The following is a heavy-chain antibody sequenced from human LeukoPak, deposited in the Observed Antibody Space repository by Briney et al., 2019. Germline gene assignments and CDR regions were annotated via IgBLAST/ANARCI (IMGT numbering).Heavy chain of an antibody. CDR3: ARDLGAGNDAFDI. CDR1: GFTFSSYW. V-gene: IGHV3-74*01. D-gene: IGHD1-1*01. J-gene: IGHJ3*02. CDR2: INSDGSST. Sequence: SGGSLRLSCAASGFTFSSYWMHWVRQAPGKGLEWVSRINSDGSSTSYADSVKGRFTISRDNAKNTLYLQMNSLRAEDTAVYYCARDLGAGNDAFDIWGQGTMVTVSS.